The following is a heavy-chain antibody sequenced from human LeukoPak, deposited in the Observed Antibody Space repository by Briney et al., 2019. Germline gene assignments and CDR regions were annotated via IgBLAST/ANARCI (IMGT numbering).Heavy chain of an antibody. CDR1: GYSFTSYW. Sequence: GESPKISCKGSGYSFTSYWIGWVRQMPGKGLEWMGIIYPGDSDTRYSPSFQGQVTISADKSISTAYLQWSSLKASDTAMYYCARQSYCGGDCYTHWGQGTLVTVSS. J-gene: IGHJ4*02. CDR2: IYPGDSDT. D-gene: IGHD2-21*02. V-gene: IGHV5-51*01. CDR3: ARQSYCGGDCYTH.